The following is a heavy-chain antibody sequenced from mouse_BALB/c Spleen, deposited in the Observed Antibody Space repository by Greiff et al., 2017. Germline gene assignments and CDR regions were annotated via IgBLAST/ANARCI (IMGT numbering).Heavy chain of an antibody. V-gene: IGHV1-9*01. CDR1: GYTFSSYW. J-gene: IGHJ4*01. D-gene: IGHD2-14*01. CDR3: ARGGYRYGEGYAMDY. CDR2: ILPGSGST. Sequence: VQLQQSGAELMKPGASVKISCKATGYTFSSYWIEWVKQRPGHGLEWIGEILPGSGSTNYNEKFKGKATFTADTSSNTAYMQLSSLTSEDSAVYYCARGGYRYGEGYAMDYWGQGTSVTVSS.